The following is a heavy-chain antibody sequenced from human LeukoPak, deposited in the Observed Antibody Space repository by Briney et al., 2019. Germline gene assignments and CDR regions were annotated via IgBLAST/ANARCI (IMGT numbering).Heavy chain of an antibody. V-gene: IGHV3-23*01. D-gene: IGHD3-22*01. J-gene: IGHJ4*02. CDR3: VYYDGSGYYYGRLRY. Sequence: GGSLRLSCAASAFTFHSHAMSWVRQTPGKGLEWVSGITATGDATLYADSVRGRFTISRDNSKNTLYLHMSNLRAEDTAVYFCVYYDGSGYYYGRLRYWGQGTPVSVSS. CDR1: AFTFHSHA. CDR2: ITATGDAT.